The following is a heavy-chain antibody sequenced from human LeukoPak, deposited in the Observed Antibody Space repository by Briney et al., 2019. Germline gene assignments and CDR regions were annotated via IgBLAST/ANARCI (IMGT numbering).Heavy chain of an antibody. CDR1: GFTFSSYG. CDR2: ISSTSDTI. D-gene: IGHD3-3*01. V-gene: IGHV3-48*01. J-gene: IGHJ4*02. CDR3: TRDLRGDYDFWSGYSDY. Sequence: GGTLRLSCAASGFTFSSYGMTWVRQAPGKGLEWVSHISSTSDTIYYADSVQGRFTISRDNAKKSLYLQMNSLRAEDTAVYYCTRDLRGDYDFWSGYSDYWGQGTLVTVSS.